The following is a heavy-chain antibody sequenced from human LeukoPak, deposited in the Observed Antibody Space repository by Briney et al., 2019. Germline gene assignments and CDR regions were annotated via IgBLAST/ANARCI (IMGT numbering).Heavy chain of an antibody. D-gene: IGHD3-3*01. CDR3: ATSRKGYTTFAVAFDY. V-gene: IGHV1-18*01. J-gene: IGHJ4*02. Sequence: GASVKVSCKASGYTFTTYGFSWVRQAPGQGLEWIGWISAYNGNTDYAQKFQGRVTMTTDTSTNTAYMELRSLKSDDTAVYFCATSRKGYTTFAVAFDYWGQGTLVTVSS. CDR2: ISAYNGNT. CDR1: GYTFTTYG.